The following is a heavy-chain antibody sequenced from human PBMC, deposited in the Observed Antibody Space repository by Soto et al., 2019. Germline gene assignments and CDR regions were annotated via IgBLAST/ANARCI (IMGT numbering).Heavy chain of an antibody. D-gene: IGHD6-19*01. CDR3: VKETVFKGVAEH. Sequence: EVQLLESGGGLVQPGGSLRLACVGSGFTFSNYAMSWIRQAPGKGLEWVSAFSDSGNTYYADSVKGRFTISRDNPKDTLYLQMNGLRAEDTALYHCVKETVFKGVAEHWGQGTLVTVSS. CDR2: FSDSGNT. V-gene: IGHV3-23*01. CDR1: GFTFSNYA. J-gene: IGHJ4*02.